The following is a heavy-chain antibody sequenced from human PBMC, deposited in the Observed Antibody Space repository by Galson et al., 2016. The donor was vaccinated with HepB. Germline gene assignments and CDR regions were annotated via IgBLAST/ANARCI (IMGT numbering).Heavy chain of an antibody. CDR2: ISSTGNDI. D-gene: IGHD3-10*01. V-gene: IGHV3-30*18. J-gene: IGHJ5*02. Sequence: SLRLSCAASGFNFSSYGMHWVRQAPGKGLEWVALISSTGNDIYYSDSAEGRFTISRDNSRDTLDLQMNSLRAEDSAVYFCAKGYYFNSGSFSAWGQGTLVTVSS. CDR3: AKGYYFNSGSFSA. CDR1: GFNFSSYG.